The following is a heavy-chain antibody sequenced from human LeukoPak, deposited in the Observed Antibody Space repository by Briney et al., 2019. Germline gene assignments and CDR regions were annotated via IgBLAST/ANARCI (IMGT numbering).Heavy chain of an antibody. V-gene: IGHV4-59*01. CDR1: GGSISSYY. CDR2: IYYSGST. Sequence: SETLSLTCTVSGGSISSYYWSWIRQPPGKGLEWIGYIYYSGSTNYNPSLKSRVTMSVDTSKNQFSLKLSSVTAADTAVYYCARSIVPAAHDYWGQGTLVTVSS. CDR3: ARSIVPAAHDY. J-gene: IGHJ4*02. D-gene: IGHD2-2*01.